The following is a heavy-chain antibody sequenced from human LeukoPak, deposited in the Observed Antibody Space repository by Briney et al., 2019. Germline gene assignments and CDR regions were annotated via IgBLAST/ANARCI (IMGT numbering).Heavy chain of an antibody. J-gene: IGHJ6*03. D-gene: IGHD5-24*01. V-gene: IGHV3-11*01. CDR3: ATEITPYYYMDV. CDR1: GFTFSDYY. CDR2: ISSSGSTI. Sequence: KTGGSLRLSCAASGFTFSDYYMSWIRQAPGKGLEWVSSISSSGSTIYYADSVKGRFTISRDNAKNSLYLQMNSLRADDTAVYYCATEITPYYYMDVWGKGTTVTVSS.